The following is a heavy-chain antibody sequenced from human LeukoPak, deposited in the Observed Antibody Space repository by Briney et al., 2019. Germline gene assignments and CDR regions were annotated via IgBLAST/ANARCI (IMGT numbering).Heavy chain of an antibody. Sequence: GGSLRLSCAASGFTFSNYWMHWLRQAPGKGLVWVSNTDGSRTNYADFVKGRFTISRDSAKNTLYLQLNGVSGDDTAVYYCARVMISFGGVVLQIFDYWGPGTLVTVSP. CDR2: NTDGSRT. D-gene: IGHD3-16*01. CDR3: ARVMISFGGVVLQIFDY. CDR1: GFTFSNYW. J-gene: IGHJ4*02. V-gene: IGHV3-74*01.